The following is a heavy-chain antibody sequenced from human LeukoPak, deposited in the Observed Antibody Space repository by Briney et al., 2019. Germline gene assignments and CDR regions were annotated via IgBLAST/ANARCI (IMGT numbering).Heavy chain of an antibody. J-gene: IGHJ4*02. CDR2: INPNSGGT. CDR3: ARRKYYYGSGSYRSSPYYFDY. CDR1: GYTFTGYY. V-gene: IGHV1-2*06. D-gene: IGHD3-10*01. Sequence: ASVKVSCKASGYTFTGYYMHWVRQAPGQGLEWMGRINPNSGGTNYAQKFQGRVTISVDTSKNQFSLKLSSVTAADTAVYYCARRKYYYGSGSYRSSPYYFDYWGQGTLVTVSS.